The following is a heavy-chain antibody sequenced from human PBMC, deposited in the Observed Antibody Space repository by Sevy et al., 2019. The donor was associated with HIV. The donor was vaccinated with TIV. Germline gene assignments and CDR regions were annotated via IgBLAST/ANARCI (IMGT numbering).Heavy chain of an antibody. J-gene: IGHJ6*02. D-gene: IGHD2-21*02. CDR2: IKSKTDGWTT. V-gene: IGHV3-15*07. Sequence: GGSLRLSCAASGFTFSNAWMNWVRQAPGKGLEWVGRIKSKTDGWTTDYAAPVKGRFTISRDDSKHTLYLQMNSLKTEGTAVYYCTTDPSIVVVTALRGMDVGGQGTTVTVSS. CDR3: TTDPSIVVVTALRGMDV. CDR1: GFTFSNAW.